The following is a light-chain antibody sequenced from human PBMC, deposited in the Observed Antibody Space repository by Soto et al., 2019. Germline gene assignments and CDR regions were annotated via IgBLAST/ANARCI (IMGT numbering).Light chain of an antibody. J-gene: IGKJ1*01. CDR1: QSVTSNY. V-gene: IGKV3-20*01. CDR2: GAS. CDR3: QQHGTSPPSWT. Sequence: ETVLTQSPGTLSLSPGERATLFCRASQSVTSNYLAWYQQKPGQAPRLLIYGASSRATGIPDRFSGSGSGTDFTLTISRLEPEDFEVYYCQQHGTSPPSWTFGQGTKVGIK.